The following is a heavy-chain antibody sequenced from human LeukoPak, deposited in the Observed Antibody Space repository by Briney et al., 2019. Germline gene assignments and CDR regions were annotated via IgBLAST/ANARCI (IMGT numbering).Heavy chain of an antibody. J-gene: IGHJ4*02. D-gene: IGHD5-18*01. CDR2: IRSKTFGGTT. CDR1: GFTFGTYA. V-gene: IGHV3-49*03. Sequence: GRSLRLSCTSSGFTFGTYAVSRFRQAPGKGLEWVAFIRSKTFGGTTEYAASVKGRFTISRDDSKSIAYLQMNSLKTEDTAVYYCTRYSGRTDYWGQGTLVSVSS. CDR3: TRYSGRTDY.